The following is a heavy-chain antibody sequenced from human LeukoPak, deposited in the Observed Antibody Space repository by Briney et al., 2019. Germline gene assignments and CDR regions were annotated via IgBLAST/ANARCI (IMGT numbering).Heavy chain of an antibody. CDR3: ASTGQVAGTVDY. V-gene: IGHV4-34*01. Sequence: PSETLSLTCAVYGGSFSGYYWSWIRQPQGKGLEWMGEINHSGSTNYNPSLKSRVTISVDTSKNQCSLKLSSVTAADTAVYYCASTGQVAGTVDYWGQGTLVTVSS. CDR2: INHSGST. CDR1: GGSFSGYY. J-gene: IGHJ4*02. D-gene: IGHD6-19*01.